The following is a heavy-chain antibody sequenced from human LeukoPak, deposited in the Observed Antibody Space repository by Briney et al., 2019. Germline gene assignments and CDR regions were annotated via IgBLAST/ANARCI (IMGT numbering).Heavy chain of an antibody. V-gene: IGHV3-9*01. CDR1: GFTFDDYA. D-gene: IGHD3-3*01. J-gene: IGHJ6*03. Sequence: GGSLRLSCAASGFTFDDYAMHWVRQAPGEGLEWVSGISWNSGSIGYADSVKGRFTISRDNAKNSLYLQMNSLRAEDTAVYYCARSTPYDFWSGYYSSLYYYMDVWGKGTTVTVSS. CDR3: ARSTPYDFWSGYYSSLYYYMDV. CDR2: ISWNSGSI.